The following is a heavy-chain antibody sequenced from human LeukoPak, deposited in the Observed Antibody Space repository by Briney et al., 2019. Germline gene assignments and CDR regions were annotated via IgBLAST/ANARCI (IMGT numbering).Heavy chain of an antibody. CDR1: GFTFSNYG. J-gene: IGHJ4*02. V-gene: IGHV3-74*01. Sequence: GGSLRLSCAASGFTFSNYGMHWVRQAPGKGLVWVSRLKSDGRSTSYADSVKGRFTISRDNAKNSLYLQMNSLRAEDTAVYYCARDREATPFDYWGQGTLVTVSS. CDR2: LKSDGRST. CDR3: ARDREATPFDY. D-gene: IGHD5-12*01.